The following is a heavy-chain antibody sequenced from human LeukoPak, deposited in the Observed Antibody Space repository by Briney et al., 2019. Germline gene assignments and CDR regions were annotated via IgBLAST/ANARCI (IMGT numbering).Heavy chain of an antibody. D-gene: IGHD2-2*01. CDR1: GGSFSGYY. Sequence: SETLSLTCAVYGGSFSGYYWSWIRQPPGKGLEWIGEINHSGSTNYNPSLKSRVTISVDTSKNQFSLKLSSVTAADTAVYYCARVRFRSTSLARCYYMDVWGKGTTVTVSS. CDR2: INHSGST. CDR3: ARVRFRSTSLARCYYMDV. J-gene: IGHJ6*03. V-gene: IGHV4-34*01.